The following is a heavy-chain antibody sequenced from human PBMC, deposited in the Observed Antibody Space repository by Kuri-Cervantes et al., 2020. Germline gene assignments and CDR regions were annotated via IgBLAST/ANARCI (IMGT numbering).Heavy chain of an antibody. V-gene: IGHV6-1*01. J-gene: IGHJ6*02. CDR3: AKDLGYSSSWSDSYGIDV. D-gene: IGHD6-13*01. CDR1: GDSVSSNCAA. Sequence: LRLSGAISGDSVSSNCAAWSWIRQSPSRGLEWLGRTYYRSKWYNDYAVSVKSRITINPDTSKNQFSLQLNSVTPEDTAVYYCAKDLGYSSSWSDSYGIDVWGQGTTVTVSS. CDR2: TYYRSKWYN.